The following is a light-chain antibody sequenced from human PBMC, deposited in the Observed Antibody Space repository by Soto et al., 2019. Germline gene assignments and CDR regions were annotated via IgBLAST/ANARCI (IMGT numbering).Light chain of an antibody. CDR3: QQRSNWPAT. J-gene: IGKJ4*01. CDR1: QSVSSY. CDR2: DAS. Sequence: EIVLTQSPATLSLSPGERATLSCRASQSVSSYLAWYQQKPGQAPRLLIYDASNRATGIPARFSGSGSGTEFTLTISSIETEDFAVYYCQQRSNWPATFGGGTKVEIK. V-gene: IGKV3-11*01.